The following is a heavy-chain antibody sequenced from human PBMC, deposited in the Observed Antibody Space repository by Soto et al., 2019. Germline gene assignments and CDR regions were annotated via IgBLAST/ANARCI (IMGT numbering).Heavy chain of an antibody. CDR1: GFTFSSYA. V-gene: IGHV3-23*01. CDR2: ISGSGGST. Sequence: GGSLRLSCAASGFTFSSYAMSWVRQAPGKGLEWVSAISGSGGSTYYADSVKGRFTISRDNSKNTLYLQMNSLRAEDTAVYYCAKTPEIAAAGTNYYYGMDVWGQGTTVTVSS. CDR3: AKTPEIAAAGTNYYYGMDV. D-gene: IGHD6-13*01. J-gene: IGHJ6*02.